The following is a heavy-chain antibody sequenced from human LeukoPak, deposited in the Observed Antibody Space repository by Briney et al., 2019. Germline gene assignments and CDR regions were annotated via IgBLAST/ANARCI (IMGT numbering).Heavy chain of an antibody. CDR2: IIPILGIA. Sequence: SVKVSCKASGGTFSSYTISWVRQAPGQGLEWMGRIIPILGIANYAQKFQGRVTITADKSTSTAYMELSSLRSEDTAVYYCAREGGYNPGFDYWGQGTLVTVSS. J-gene: IGHJ4*02. CDR3: AREGGYNPGFDY. V-gene: IGHV1-69*04. D-gene: IGHD5-24*01. CDR1: GGTFSSYT.